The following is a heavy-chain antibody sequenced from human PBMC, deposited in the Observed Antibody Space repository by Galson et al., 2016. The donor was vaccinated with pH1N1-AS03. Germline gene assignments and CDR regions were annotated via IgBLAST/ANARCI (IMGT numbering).Heavy chain of an antibody. J-gene: IGHJ6*02. CDR1: GFSFTNAW. V-gene: IGHV3-15*01. CDR2: IKGKTDGGTV. Sequence: SLRLSCAASGFSFTNAWMSWVRQAPGKGLEWVGRIKGKTDGGTVDYAAPVKGRFTISRDNSKNTLYLQMISLRDEDTAVFYCAKGRFGPEYYYDGMDVWGQGTTVTVSS. D-gene: IGHD3-16*01. CDR3: AKGRFGPEYYYDGMDV.